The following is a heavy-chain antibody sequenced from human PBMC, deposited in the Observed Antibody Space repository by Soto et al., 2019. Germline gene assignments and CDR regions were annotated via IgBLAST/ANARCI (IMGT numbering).Heavy chain of an antibody. CDR3: ARGPGGPDGPGDY. CDR1: GYTFTSYA. V-gene: IGHV1-3*01. Sequence: QVQLVQSGAEVKKPGASVKVSCKASGYTFTSYAMHWVRQAPGQRLEWMGWINAGNGNTKDSQKFQGRVTITRDTSASTAYMEPSSLRSEDTAVYDCARGPGGPDGPGDYWGQGTLVTVSS. D-gene: IGHD2-15*01. J-gene: IGHJ4*02. CDR2: INAGNGNT.